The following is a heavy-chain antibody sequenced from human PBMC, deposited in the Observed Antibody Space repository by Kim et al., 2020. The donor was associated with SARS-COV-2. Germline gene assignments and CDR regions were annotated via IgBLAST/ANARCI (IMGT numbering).Heavy chain of an antibody. CDR3: ARGGYYNFDF. Sequence: GGSLRLSCTASGFTFNSHWMSWVRQAPGKGLEWVSNTKYDGSTKNYVESMKGRFTISRDNAKNALYLQMNSLRVEDTAVYYCARGGYYNFDFWGQGTPVT. J-gene: IGHJ4*02. V-gene: IGHV3-7*01. D-gene: IGHD2-21*01. CDR1: GFTFNSHW. CDR2: TKYDGSTK.